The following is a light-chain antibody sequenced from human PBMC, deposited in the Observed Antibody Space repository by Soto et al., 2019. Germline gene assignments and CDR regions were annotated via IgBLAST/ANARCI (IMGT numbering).Light chain of an antibody. V-gene: IGKV2-28*01. J-gene: IGKJ5*01. Sequence: DIVMTQSPLSLPVTPGEPASISCRSSQSLLQSNGYNYLDWYLQKPGQSPQLLIYLGSNRASGVPDRFSGSGSGTDFTLKISRVEAEDVGVYYCMQPLQTPITFGQGTRLGIK. CDR3: MQPLQTPIT. CDR2: LGS. CDR1: QSLLQSNGYNY.